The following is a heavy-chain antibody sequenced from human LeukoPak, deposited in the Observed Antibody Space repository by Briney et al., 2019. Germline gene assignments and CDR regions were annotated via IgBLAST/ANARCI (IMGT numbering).Heavy chain of an antibody. Sequence: SETLSLTCTVFGGSISSYYWSWIRQPPGKGLEWIGYIYYSGSTNYNPSLKSRVTISVDTSKNQFSLKLSSVTAADTAVYYCARSRKGYGDYVEDWGQGTLVTVSS. V-gene: IGHV4-59*01. CDR1: GGSISSYY. J-gene: IGHJ4*02. CDR3: ARSRKGYGDYVED. CDR2: IYYSGST. D-gene: IGHD4-17*01.